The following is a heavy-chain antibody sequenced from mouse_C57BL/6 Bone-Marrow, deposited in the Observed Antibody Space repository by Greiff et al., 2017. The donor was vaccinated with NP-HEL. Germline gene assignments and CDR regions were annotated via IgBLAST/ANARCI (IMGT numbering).Heavy chain of an antibody. CDR1: GFNIKDDY. V-gene: IGHV14-4*01. D-gene: IGHD2-4*01. Sequence: VQLQHSGAELVRPGASVKLSCTASGFNIKDDYMHWVKQRPEQGLEWIGWIDPENGDTEYASKFQGKATITADTSSNTAYLQLSSLTSEDTAVYYCTTRIYYDYDGGDYWGQGTLVTVSA. CDR2: IDPENGDT. CDR3: TTRIYYDYDGGDY. J-gene: IGHJ3*01.